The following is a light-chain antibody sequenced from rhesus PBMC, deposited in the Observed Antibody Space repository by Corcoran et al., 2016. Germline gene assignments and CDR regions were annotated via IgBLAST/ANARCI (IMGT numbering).Light chain of an antibody. V-gene: IGKV1-94*01. Sequence: DIQMTQSPSSLSASVGDRVTVTCRASQGINKELSWYQQKLGKAPTLLIYTASSLQTGVSSRFSGRGSGTDFTLTIRSLQPEDVATYYCLQDYTTPYSFGQGTKVEIK. CDR3: LQDYTTPYS. CDR1: QGINKE. J-gene: IGKJ2*01. CDR2: TAS.